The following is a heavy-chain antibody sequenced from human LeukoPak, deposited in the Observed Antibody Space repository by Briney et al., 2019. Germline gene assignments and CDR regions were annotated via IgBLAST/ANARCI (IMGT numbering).Heavy chain of an antibody. D-gene: IGHD2-2*01. V-gene: IGHV4-30-4*08. J-gene: IGHJ5*02. Sequence: SETLSLTCTVSGGSISSGDYYWSWIRQPPGKGLEWIGYIYYSGSTYYNPSLKSRVTISVDTSKNQFSLKLSSVTAADTAVYYCARGEYCSSISCPLLWYWFDPWGQGTLVTVSS. CDR2: IYYSGST. CDR3: ARGEYCSSISCPLLWYWFDP. CDR1: GGSISSGDYY.